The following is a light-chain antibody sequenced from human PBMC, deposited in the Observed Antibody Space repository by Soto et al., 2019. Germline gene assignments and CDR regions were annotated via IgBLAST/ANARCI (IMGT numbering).Light chain of an antibody. Sequence: DVQMTQSPSSLSASAGDRVTITCRASQGIHNSLAWYQQKPGKPPKLLMYAASTVQPGVPSRFSASRHVTDFTFTMRSLQPEDVATYSWQKDESGHRTFGGGTTAEMK. CDR3: QKDESGHRT. CDR1: QGIHNS. CDR2: AAS. J-gene: IGKJ4*01. V-gene: IGKV1-27*01.